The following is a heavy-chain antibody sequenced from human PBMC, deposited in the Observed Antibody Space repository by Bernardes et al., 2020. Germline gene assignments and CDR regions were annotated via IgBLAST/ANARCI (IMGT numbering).Heavy chain of an antibody. CDR1: GYSFPSYW. Sequence: GESLKISCKGSGYSFPSYWIGWVRQMPGKGLEWMGVIYPGDSDTRYSPSFQGQVTMSADKSINTAYLQWSSLRASDTAMYYCARHDGYRGSDYWGQGTLVTVSS. D-gene: IGHD5-12*01. CDR3: ARHDGYRGSDY. V-gene: IGHV5-51*01. J-gene: IGHJ4*02. CDR2: IYPGDSDT.